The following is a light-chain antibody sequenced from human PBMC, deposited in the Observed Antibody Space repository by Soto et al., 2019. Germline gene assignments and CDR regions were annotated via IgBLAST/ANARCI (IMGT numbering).Light chain of an antibody. V-gene: IGLV2-14*01. J-gene: IGLJ2*01. CDR1: SSDVGDYNY. CDR3: SSYTSSTPL. Sequence: QSALTQPASVSGSPGQSITISCTGTSSDVGDYNYVSWYQQHPGKAPKLMIYDVSNRPSGVSNRVSGSNSGNAASLTVSGLQAEEEADYCCSSYTSSTPLFGGGTKLTVL. CDR2: DVS.